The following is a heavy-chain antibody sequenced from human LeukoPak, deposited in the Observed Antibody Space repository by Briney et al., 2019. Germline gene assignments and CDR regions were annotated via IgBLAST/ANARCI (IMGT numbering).Heavy chain of an antibody. D-gene: IGHD2-2*01. CDR2: ISAYNGNT. CDR3: ARSKVVVPAALNWFDP. J-gene: IGHJ5*02. V-gene: IGHV1-18*01. Sequence: ASVKVSCKASGYTFTSYGISWVRQAPGQGLEWMGWISAYNGNTNYAQKLQGRATMTTDTSTSTAYMELRSLRSDDTAVYYCARSKVVVPAALNWFDPWGQGTLVTVSS. CDR1: GYTFTSYG.